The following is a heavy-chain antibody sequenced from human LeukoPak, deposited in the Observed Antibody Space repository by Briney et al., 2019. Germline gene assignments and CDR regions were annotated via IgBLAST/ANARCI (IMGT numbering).Heavy chain of an antibody. D-gene: IGHD3-22*01. Sequence: GGSLRLSCAASGFTFRNAWMSWVRQAPGKGLEWVGRIKSKTDGGTTDYAAPVKGRFTISRDDSKNTLYLQMNSLKTEDTAVYYCTKEFTYYYDSSGYYFINDYWGQGTLVTVSS. CDR3: TKEFTYYYDSSGYYFINDY. J-gene: IGHJ4*02. CDR2: IKSKTDGGTT. CDR1: GFTFRNAW. V-gene: IGHV3-15*01.